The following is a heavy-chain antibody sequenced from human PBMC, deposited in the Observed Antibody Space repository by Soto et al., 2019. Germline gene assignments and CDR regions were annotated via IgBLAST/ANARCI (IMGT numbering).Heavy chain of an antibody. CDR2: LYSGGST. D-gene: IGHD3-3*01. CDR3: ARDGRLYYDFWTPLAGMDV. Sequence: PGGSLRLSCAASGFTVIGNYMSWVRQAPGKGLDWVSALYSGGSTYYADSVKGRFTISRDNSKNTLYLQMNSLRAEDTAVYYCARDGRLYYDFWTPLAGMDVWGQGTTVTVSS. V-gene: IGHV3-53*01. J-gene: IGHJ6*02. CDR1: GFTVIGNY.